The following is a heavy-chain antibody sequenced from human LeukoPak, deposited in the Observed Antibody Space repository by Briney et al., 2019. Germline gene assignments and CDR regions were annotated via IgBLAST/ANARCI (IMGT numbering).Heavy chain of an antibody. D-gene: IGHD6-13*01. CDR2: IYYSGST. CDR1: GGSFSSYY. J-gene: IGHJ5*02. Sequence: TASETLSLTCAVYGGSFSSYYWSWIRQPPGKGLEWIGYIYYSGSTNYNPSLKSRVTISVDTSKNQFSLKLSSVTAADTAVYYCARYRIAAAGTELEWFDPWGQGTLVTVST. V-gene: IGHV4-59*08. CDR3: ARYRIAAAGTELEWFDP.